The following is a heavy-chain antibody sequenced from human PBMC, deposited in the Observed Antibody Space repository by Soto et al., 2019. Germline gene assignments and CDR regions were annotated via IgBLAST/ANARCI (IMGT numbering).Heavy chain of an antibody. V-gene: IGHV1-69*13. CDR2: IIPIFGTA. CDR3: ARSVWSGSLRYYYYGMDV. Sequence: GASVKVSCKASGGTFSSYAISWVRQAPGQGLEWMVGIIPIFGTANYAQKFQGRVTITADESTSTAYMELSSLRSEDTAVYYCARSVWSGSLRYYYYGMDVWGQGTTVTVSS. CDR1: GGTFSSYA. D-gene: IGHD3-3*01. J-gene: IGHJ6*02.